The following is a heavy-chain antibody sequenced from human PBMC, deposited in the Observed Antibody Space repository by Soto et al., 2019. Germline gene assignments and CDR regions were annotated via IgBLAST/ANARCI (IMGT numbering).Heavy chain of an antibody. D-gene: IGHD2-15*01. V-gene: IGHV4-61*01. CDR2: IYYSGST. J-gene: IGHJ3*02. Sequence: PSETLSLTCTVSGGSVSSGSYYWSWIRQPPGKGLEWIGYIYYSGSTNYNPSLKSRVTISVDTSKNQFSLKLSSVTAADTAVYYCARERVVAAIATKESQDGIIWGQGTTVTVSS. CDR1: GGSVSSGSYY. CDR3: ARERVVAAIATKESQDGII.